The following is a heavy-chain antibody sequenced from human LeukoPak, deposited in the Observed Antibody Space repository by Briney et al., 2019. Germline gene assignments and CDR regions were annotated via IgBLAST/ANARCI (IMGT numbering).Heavy chain of an antibody. J-gene: IGHJ3*02. CDR1: GFTFSSYA. CDR3: AKALRADYMSFDI. V-gene: IGHV3-23*01. CDR2: ISGSGGST. D-gene: IGHD4/OR15-4a*01. Sequence: GWSLRLSCAASGFTFSSYAMSWVRQAPGKGLEWVSAISGSGGSTYYADSVKGRFTISRDNSKNTLYLQMNSLRAEDTAVYYCAKALRADYMSFDIWGQGTMVTVSS.